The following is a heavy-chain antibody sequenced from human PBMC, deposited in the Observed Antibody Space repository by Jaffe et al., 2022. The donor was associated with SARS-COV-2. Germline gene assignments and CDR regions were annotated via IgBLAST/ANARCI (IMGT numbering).Heavy chain of an antibody. D-gene: IGHD3-3*01. CDR1: GHTFTGYW. CDR2: IYTGDSDT. V-gene: IGHV5-51*01. CDR3: AKSQEWLFQNWFDP. J-gene: IGHJ5*02. Sequence: EVQLVQSGVEVKRPGESLKISCKGSGHTFTGYWISWLRQMPGRGLEWMGIIYTGDSDTTYSPSFQGQVTISADNSIDTAYLQWNSLKASDTAIYFCAKSQEWLFQNWFDPWGQGTLVTVSS.